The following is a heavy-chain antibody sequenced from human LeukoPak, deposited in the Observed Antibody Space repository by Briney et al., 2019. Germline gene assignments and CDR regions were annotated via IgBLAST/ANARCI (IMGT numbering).Heavy chain of an antibody. Sequence: SETLSLTCAVYGGSFSGNYWSWIRQPPGKGLEWIGEINHSGSTNYNPSLKSRVTISVDTSKNQFSLKLSSVTAADTAVYYCARAIMITFGGAIDAFDIWGQGTMVTVSS. CDR3: ARAIMITFGGAIDAFDI. CDR1: GGSFSGNY. V-gene: IGHV4-34*01. D-gene: IGHD3-16*01. CDR2: INHSGST. J-gene: IGHJ3*02.